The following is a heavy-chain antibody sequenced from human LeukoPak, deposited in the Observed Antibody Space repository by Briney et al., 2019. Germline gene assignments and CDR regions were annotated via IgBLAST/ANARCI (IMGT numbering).Heavy chain of an antibody. V-gene: IGHV3-7*01. D-gene: IGHD2-21*02. Sequence: GGSLRLSCAVSGFTFSRHWMSWVRQAPGKGLEGVASIKSDGNSIYYLGSVKGRFTISRDNAKNSLYLQMNNLRAEATAMYYCARPSYCGNDCYYSFDSRGQGALVTVPS. CDR2: IKSDGNSI. CDR3: ARPSYCGNDCYYSFDS. J-gene: IGHJ4*02. CDR1: GFTFSRHW.